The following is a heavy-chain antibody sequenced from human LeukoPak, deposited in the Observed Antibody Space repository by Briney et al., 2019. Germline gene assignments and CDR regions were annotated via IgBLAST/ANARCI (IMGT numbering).Heavy chain of an antibody. J-gene: IGHJ4*02. CDR3: ASIPSYYFDY. Sequence: SETLSLTCTVSGGSISSGGYYWSWIRQPPGKGLEWIGHIYHSGSTFYNPSLKSRVTISVDRSKNQFSLKLSSVTAADTAVYYCASIPSYYFDYWGQGTLVTVSS. D-gene: IGHD6-6*01. V-gene: IGHV4-30-2*01. CDR2: IYHSGST. CDR1: GGSISSGGYY.